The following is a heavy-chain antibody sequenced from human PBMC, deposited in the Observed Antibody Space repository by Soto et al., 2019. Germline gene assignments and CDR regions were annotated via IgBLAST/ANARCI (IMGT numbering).Heavy chain of an antibody. D-gene: IGHD6-6*01. CDR1: GFTFSSYA. J-gene: IGHJ4*02. Sequence: EVQLLESGGGLVQPGESLRLSCAASGFTFSSYAMSWVRQAPGKGLEWVSVISGSDDSTYYADSVKGRFTISRGNSKNTLYLQMNSLRAEDTAVYYCAKRSSSFTFDYWGQGTLVTVSS. CDR3: AKRSSSFTFDY. CDR2: ISGSDDST. V-gene: IGHV3-23*01.